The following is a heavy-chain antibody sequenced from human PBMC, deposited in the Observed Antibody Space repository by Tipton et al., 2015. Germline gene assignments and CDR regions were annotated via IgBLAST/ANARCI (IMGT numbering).Heavy chain of an antibody. V-gene: IGHV4-59*01. D-gene: IGHD3-16*01. Sequence: TLSLTCSVSSDSTSKYYWSWIRQPPGKELEWIGYIYYSGSTNYNPSLKSRVTISVDTSKNQFSLKLSSVTAADTAVYYCARIRGRYVMDYWGQGTLVTVSS. J-gene: IGHJ4*02. CDR1: SDSTSKYY. CDR3: ARIRGRYVMDY. CDR2: IYYSGST.